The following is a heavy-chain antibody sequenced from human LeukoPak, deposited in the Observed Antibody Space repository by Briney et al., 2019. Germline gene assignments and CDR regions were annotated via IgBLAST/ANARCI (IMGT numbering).Heavy chain of an antibody. J-gene: IGHJ4*02. D-gene: IGHD6-19*01. CDR1: GSSISSSSYY. V-gene: IGHV4-39*01. CDR2: IYYSGST. Sequence: SETLSLTCTVSGSSISSSSYYWGWIRQPPGKGLEWIGSIYYSGSTYYNPSLKTRVTISVDTSKNQFSLKLTSVTAADTAVYYCARHASVDGNWPRPLDYWGQGSLVTVSS. CDR3: ARHASVDGNWPRPLDY.